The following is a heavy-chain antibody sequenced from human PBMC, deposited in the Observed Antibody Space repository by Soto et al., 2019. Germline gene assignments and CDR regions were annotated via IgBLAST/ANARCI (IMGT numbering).Heavy chain of an antibody. CDR1: GDSISSSSYY. CDR2: IFYSGST. D-gene: IGHD2-21*01. Sequence: QVQLQESGPGLVKPSETLSLTCTVSGDSISSSSYYWGWIRQPPGKGLEWIGSIFYSGSTYYNPSLQSRVTISVDTSTNQFSLKLRSVTAADTAVYYCARIVRGIVITYYYMDVWGKGTTVTVSS. CDR3: ARIVRGIVITYYYMDV. J-gene: IGHJ6*03. V-gene: IGHV4-39*01.